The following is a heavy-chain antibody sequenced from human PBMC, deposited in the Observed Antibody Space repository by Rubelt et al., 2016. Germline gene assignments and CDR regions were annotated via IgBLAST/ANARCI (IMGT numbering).Heavy chain of an antibody. J-gene: IGHJ5*02. D-gene: IGHD2-8*02. Sequence: QLQLQESGPGLVKPSETLSLTCNVSGGPMTGTNYYWAWIRQPPGKGLEWIGNIFYTGTTYYNPSLKSRVIISVDPSKNQFSLKLNFVTAADSAVDYCTKRNSTGGRWFDPWGQGTLVTVSS. CDR3: TKRNSTGGRWFDP. CDR1: GGPMTGTNYY. CDR2: IFYTGTT. V-gene: IGHV4-39*07.